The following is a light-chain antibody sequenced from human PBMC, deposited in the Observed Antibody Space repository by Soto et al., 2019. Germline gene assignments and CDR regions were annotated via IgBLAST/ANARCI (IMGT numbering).Light chain of an antibody. CDR2: DVS. CDR1: ESVTNY. J-gene: IGKJ1*01. V-gene: IGKV3-11*01. CDR3: QQRSDWPWT. Sequence: EIVLRQSPSTRSLSPVGIGSLFFRASESVTNYLAWYQQKPGQAPRLLVYDVSNRATGIPARFSGGGSGTDFTLTTSNLEPEDFAVYYCQQRSDWPWTFGQGTK.